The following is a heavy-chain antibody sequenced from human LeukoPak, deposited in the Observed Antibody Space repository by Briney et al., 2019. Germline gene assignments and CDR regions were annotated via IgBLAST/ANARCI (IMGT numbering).Heavy chain of an antibody. CDR1: GGSISSSNW. V-gene: IGHV4-4*02. CDR3: ARAAEDYYDSSGYYVGYFQH. CDR2: IYHSGST. Sequence: SETLSLTCAVSGGSISSSNWWSWVRQPPGKGLEWIGEIYHSGSTNYNPSLKSRVTISVDKSKNQFSLKLSSVTAADTAVYYCARAAEDYYDSSGYYVGYFQHWGQGTLVTVSS. D-gene: IGHD3-22*01. J-gene: IGHJ1*01.